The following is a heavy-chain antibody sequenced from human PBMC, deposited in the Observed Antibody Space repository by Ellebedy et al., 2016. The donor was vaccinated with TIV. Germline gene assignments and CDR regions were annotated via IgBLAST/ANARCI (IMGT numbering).Heavy chain of an antibody. CDR2: IYTSGST. J-gene: IGHJ3*02. CDR3: AGYTDYGDFHAFDI. CDR1: GGSISSYY. Sequence: SETLSLTCTVSGGSISSYYWSWIRQPAGKGLEWIGRIYTSGSTNYNPSLKSRRTMSVDTSKNQFSLKLSSVTAADTAVYYCAGYTDYGDFHAFDIWGQGTMVTVSS. V-gene: IGHV4-4*07. D-gene: IGHD4-17*01.